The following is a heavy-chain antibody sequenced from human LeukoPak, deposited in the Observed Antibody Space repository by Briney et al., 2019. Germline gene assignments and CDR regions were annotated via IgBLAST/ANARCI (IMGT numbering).Heavy chain of an antibody. J-gene: IGHJ3*02. Sequence: MSSETLSLTCAVYGGSFSGYYWNWIRQPPGKGLEWIGEINHSGSTNYNPSLQSRVTISVDMSKNQFSLKLTSVTAADTAVYYCASLRTMIGAFDIWGQGTMVTVSS. V-gene: IGHV4-34*01. CDR2: INHSGST. CDR3: ASLRTMIGAFDI. CDR1: GGSFSGYY. D-gene: IGHD3-22*01.